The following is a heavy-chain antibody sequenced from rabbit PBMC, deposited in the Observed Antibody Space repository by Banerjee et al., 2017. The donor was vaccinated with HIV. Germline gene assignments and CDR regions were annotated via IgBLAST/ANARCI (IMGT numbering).Heavy chain of an antibody. Sequence: QSLEESGGDLVKPGASLTLTCTASGFSFSSNAMCWVRQAPGKGPEWIACIYNGDGSTYYASWVNGRFTISKTSWTTVTLQMTSLTAADTATYFCARDLAGVTGWNFNLWGQGTLVTVS. D-gene: IGHD4-1*01. J-gene: IGHJ4*01. CDR2: IYNGDGST. CDR1: GFSFSSNA. V-gene: IGHV1S40*01. CDR3: ARDLAGVTGWNFNL.